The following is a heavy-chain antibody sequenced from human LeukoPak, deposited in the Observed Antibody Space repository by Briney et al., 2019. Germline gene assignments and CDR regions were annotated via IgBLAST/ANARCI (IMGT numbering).Heavy chain of an antibody. V-gene: IGHV1-8*03. CDR2: MNPNSGNT. J-gene: IGHJ6*03. Sequence: ASVKVSCKASGYTFTSYDINWVRQATGQGLEWMGWMNPNSGNTGYAQKFQGRVTITRNTSISTAYMELSSLRSEDTAVYYCARVVPYCSSTSCYPTSYYYYYMDVWGKGTTVTVSS. CDR3: ARVVPYCSSTSCYPTSYYYYYMDV. CDR1: GYTFTSYD. D-gene: IGHD2-2*01.